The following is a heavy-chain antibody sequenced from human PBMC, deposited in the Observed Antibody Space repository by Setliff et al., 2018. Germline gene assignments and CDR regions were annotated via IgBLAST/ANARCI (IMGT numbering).Heavy chain of an antibody. J-gene: IGHJ4*02. CDR1: GYRFIVYY. V-gene: IGHV1-69-2*01. CDR3: ATDLAIRGVQFDY. CDR2: VDPKDGQA. D-gene: IGHD3-10*01. Sequence: ASVKVSCKGSGYRFIVYYIHWVRQTPGKGLEWMERVDPKDGQAIYAKKFQGRFTITADTSIDTAYMELSSLTSEDTAVYYCATDLAIRGVQFDYWGRGTLVTVSS.